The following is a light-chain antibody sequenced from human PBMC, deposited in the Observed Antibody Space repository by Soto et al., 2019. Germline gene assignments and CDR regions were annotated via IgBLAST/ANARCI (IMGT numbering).Light chain of an antibody. CDR2: GAS. CDR1: QSVSSTY. CDR3: QQYGSSPPGFT. Sequence: EIVLTQSPGTLSLFLGERATLSCRASQSVSSTYFAWYQQKPGPSPSLLIYGASNRATGVPDSFRSSGSGTDFTLTISRLEPEDFAVYYCQQYGSSPPGFTFGPGTTVEMK. J-gene: IGKJ3*01. V-gene: IGKV3-20*01.